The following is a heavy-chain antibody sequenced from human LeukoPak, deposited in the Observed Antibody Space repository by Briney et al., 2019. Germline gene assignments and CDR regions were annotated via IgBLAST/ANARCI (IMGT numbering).Heavy chain of an antibody. D-gene: IGHD3-22*01. V-gene: IGHV3-23*01. Sequence: SGGSLRLSCAASGFTFSSYAMSWVRQAPGKGLEWVSAISGSGGSTYYADSVKGRFTISRDNSKNTLYLQMNSLRAEDTAVYYCAIIRSPRYHYDSSGYLPGYFDYWGQGTLVTVSS. CDR1: GFTFSSYA. CDR2: ISGSGGST. J-gene: IGHJ4*02. CDR3: AIIRSPRYHYDSSGYLPGYFDY.